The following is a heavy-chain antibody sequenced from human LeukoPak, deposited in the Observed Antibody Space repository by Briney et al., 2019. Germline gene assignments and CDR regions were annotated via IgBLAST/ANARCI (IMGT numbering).Heavy chain of an antibody. V-gene: IGHV4-4*02. CDR2: ISLSGLT. CDR3: AGAYGDLSR. D-gene: IGHD3-10*01. J-gene: IGHJ4*02. CDR1: GGSISNTNW. Sequence: PSGTLSLTCGVSGGSISNTNWWSWVRQPPGQGLEWIGEISLSGLTNYNPSLKSRVTVSLDTSKNQFYLKLSSVTAADTAVYYCAGAYGDLSRWGQGTLVTVSS.